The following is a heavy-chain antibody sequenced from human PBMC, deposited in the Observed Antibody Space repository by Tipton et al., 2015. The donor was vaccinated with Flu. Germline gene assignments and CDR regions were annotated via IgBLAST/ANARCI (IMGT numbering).Heavy chain of an antibody. V-gene: IGHV3-48*03. CDR2: ITGNGLTK. J-gene: IGHJ4*02. D-gene: IGHD3-16*01. CDR3: TRGFIRLCDY. Sequence: GSLRLSCAASGFTFSNYDMNWVRQAPGKGLEWVSKITGNGLTKHYVDSVKGRFTISRDNAKNSMYLQMNSLRAEDTAIYYCTRGFIRLCDYWGQGSLVTVSS. CDR1: GFTFSNYD.